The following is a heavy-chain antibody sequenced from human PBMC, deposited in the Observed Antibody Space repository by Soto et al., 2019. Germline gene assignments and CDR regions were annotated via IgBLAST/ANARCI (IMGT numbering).Heavy chain of an antibody. CDR1: GYTFTSYY. CDR3: ASGEVAGTGWFDP. CDR2: INPSGGST. V-gene: IGHV1-46*01. J-gene: IGHJ5*02. Sequence: QVQLVQSGAEVKKPGASVKVSCTASGYTFTSYYMHWVRQAPGQGLEWMGIINPSGGSTSYAQKFPGRVTMTRDTSTSTVYMELSSLRSEDTAVYYFASGEVAGTGWFDPWGQGTLVNVSS. D-gene: IGHD6-19*01.